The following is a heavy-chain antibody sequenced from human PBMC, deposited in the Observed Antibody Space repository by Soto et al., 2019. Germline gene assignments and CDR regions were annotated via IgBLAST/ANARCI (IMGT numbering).Heavy chain of an antibody. D-gene: IGHD5-18*01. J-gene: IGHJ4*02. CDR1: GFTFSSYA. CDR2: ISGSGGST. V-gene: IGHV3-23*01. Sequence: GGSLRLSCAASGFTFSSYAMSWVRQAPGKGLEWVSAISGSGGSTYYADSVKGRFTISRDNSKNTLYLQMNSLRAEDTAVYYCAWDSYGYDYFDYWGQGTLVTVSS. CDR3: AWDSYGYDYFDY.